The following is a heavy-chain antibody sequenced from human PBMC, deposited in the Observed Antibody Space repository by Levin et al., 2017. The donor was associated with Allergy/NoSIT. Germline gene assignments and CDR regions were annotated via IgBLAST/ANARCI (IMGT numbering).Heavy chain of an antibody. CDR3: AKPRIAATGINYFFDC. J-gene: IGHJ4*02. CDR1: GFTFSSYA. V-gene: IGHV3-23*01. D-gene: IGHD6-13*01. CDR2: ISGDGAST. Sequence: GGSLRLSCAASGFTFSSYAMSWVRQAPGKGLEWVSGISGDGASTYYAASVKGRFTISRDNSKNTLSLQMNSLRAEDTAVYYCAKPRIAATGINYFFDCWGQGTLVTVSS.